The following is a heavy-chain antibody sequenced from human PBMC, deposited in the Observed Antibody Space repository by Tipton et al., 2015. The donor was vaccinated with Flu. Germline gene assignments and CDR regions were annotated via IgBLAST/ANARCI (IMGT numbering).Heavy chain of an antibody. J-gene: IGHJ3*02. CDR2: IYYSGST. CDR1: GGSISSYY. V-gene: IGHV4-59*12. Sequence: TLSLTCTVPGGSISSYYWSWIRQPPGKGLEWIGYIYYSGSTNYNPSLKSRVTISVDTSKNQFSLKLSSVTAADTAVYYCARDHYYYDSSGYYWLAFDIWGQGTMVTVSS. CDR3: ARDHYYYDSSGYYWLAFDI. D-gene: IGHD3-22*01.